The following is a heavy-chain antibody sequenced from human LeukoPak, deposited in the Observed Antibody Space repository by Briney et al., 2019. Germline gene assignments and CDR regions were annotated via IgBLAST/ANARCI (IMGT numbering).Heavy chain of an antibody. Sequence: PVTVSFKASGCTFSSYAISWVRQAPGQGLEWVGRIITILGIANYAQKFHGRVTITADKSTSTAYMELSSLRSDDTAVYYCARARGYGSVSYYYGIDVWGQRTTVTVSS. V-gene: IGHV1-69*04. J-gene: IGHJ6*02. CDR3: ARARGYGSVSYYYGIDV. CDR2: IITILGIA. D-gene: IGHD3-10*01. CDR1: GCTFSSYA.